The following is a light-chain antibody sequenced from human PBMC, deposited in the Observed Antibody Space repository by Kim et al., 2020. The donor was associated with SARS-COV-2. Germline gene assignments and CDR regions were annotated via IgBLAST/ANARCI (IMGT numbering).Light chain of an antibody. Sequence: QSALTQPASVSGSPGQSISISCTGTSSDVGGYNYVSWYQQHPGKAPQLMIYDVSNRPSGVSNRFSGSKSANTASLTISGLQAEDEAYFYCSSYTSNNTWVFGGGTRLTVL. CDR3: SSYTSNNTWV. J-gene: IGLJ3*02. CDR2: DVS. V-gene: IGLV2-14*03. CDR1: SSDVGGYNY.